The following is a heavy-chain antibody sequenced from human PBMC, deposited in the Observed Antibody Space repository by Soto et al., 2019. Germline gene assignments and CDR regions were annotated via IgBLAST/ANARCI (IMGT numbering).Heavy chain of an antibody. Sequence: SETLSLTCTVSGGSISSYYWSWILQPPGKGLEWIGYIYYSGSTNYNPSLKSRVTISVDTSKNQFSLKLSSVTAADTAVYYCARHSVVGAPTTLGYSGQGTLVTVSS. CDR2: IYYSGST. CDR1: GGSISSYY. CDR3: ARHSVVGAPTTLGY. V-gene: IGHV4-59*08. J-gene: IGHJ4*02. D-gene: IGHD1-26*01.